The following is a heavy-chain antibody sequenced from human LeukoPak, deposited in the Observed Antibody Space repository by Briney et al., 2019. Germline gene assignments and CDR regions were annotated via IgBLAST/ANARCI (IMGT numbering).Heavy chain of an antibody. CDR2: ISSSSIYI. J-gene: IGHJ4*02. V-gene: IGHV3-21*01. D-gene: IGHD5-12*01. CDR1: GLTFSSYN. CDR3: ASVTVDIVGTRVY. Sequence: RGGSLRLSCAASGLTFSSYNMNWVRQAPGKGLEWVSSISSSSIYIHYADSVKGRFTISRDNAKNSLYLQMTRLRAVDTAVYYCASVTVDIVGTRVYWGQGTLVTVSS.